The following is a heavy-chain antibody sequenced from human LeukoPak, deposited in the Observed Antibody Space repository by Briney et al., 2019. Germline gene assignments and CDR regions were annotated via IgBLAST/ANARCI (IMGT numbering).Heavy chain of an antibody. CDR3: ARDRPAGGGFDY. D-gene: IGHD1-14*01. Sequence: ASVTVSCKASGYTFTSYYMHWVRQAPGQGLEWMGIINPSGGSTSYAQKFQGRVTMTRDMSTSTVYMELSSLRSEDTAVYYCARDRPAGGGFDYWGQGTLVTVSS. CDR1: GYTFTSYY. V-gene: IGHV1-46*01. J-gene: IGHJ4*02. CDR2: INPSGGST.